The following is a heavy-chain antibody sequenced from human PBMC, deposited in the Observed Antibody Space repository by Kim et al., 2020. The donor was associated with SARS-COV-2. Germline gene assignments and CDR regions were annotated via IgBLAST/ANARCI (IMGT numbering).Heavy chain of an antibody. Sequence: NPSRQSRVTISADTSKTQFSLRLSSVTAADTAVYYCARQIDYYYYGMDVWGQGTTVTVSS. CDR3: ARQIDYYYYGMDV. V-gene: IGHV4-39*01. J-gene: IGHJ6*02. D-gene: IGHD2-21*01.